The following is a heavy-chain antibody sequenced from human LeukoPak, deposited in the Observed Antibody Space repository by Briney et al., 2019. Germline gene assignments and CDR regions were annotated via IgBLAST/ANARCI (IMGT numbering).Heavy chain of an antibody. CDR2: ISGSGGST. V-gene: IGHV3-23*01. CDR1: GFTFSSYA. J-gene: IGHJ4*02. D-gene: IGHD2-2*01. CDR3: AKRYCTSSSCSVFDY. Sequence: GGSLRVSCAASGFTFSSYAMNWVRQAPGKGLEWVSTISGSGGSTYYADSVKGRFTISRDNSRNTLYLQMNSLRAEDTAVYYCAKRYCTSSSCSVFDYWGQGTLVTVSS.